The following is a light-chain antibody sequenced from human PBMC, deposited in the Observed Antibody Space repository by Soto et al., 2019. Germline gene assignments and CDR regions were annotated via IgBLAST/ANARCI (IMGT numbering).Light chain of an antibody. V-gene: IGLV1-44*01. CDR3: AAWDDSLNGSYV. CDR1: SSNIGSNT. J-gene: IGLJ1*01. CDR2: SNN. Sequence: QSVLTRPPSASGTPGQRVTISCSGSSSNIGSNTVNWYQQLPGTAPKLLIYSNNQRPSGVPDRFSGSKSGTSASLAISGLQSEDEDDYYCAAWDDSLNGSYVFGTGTKVTVL.